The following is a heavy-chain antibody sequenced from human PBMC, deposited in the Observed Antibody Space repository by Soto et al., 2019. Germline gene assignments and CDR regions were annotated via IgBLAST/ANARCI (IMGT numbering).Heavy chain of an antibody. Sequence: GGSLRLSCAASGFTFSSYAMSWVRQAPGKGLEWVSAISGSGGSTYYADSVKGRFTISRDNSKNTLYLQMNSLRAEDAAVYYCAKDLYPMVRGVIIGYYFDYWGQGPLVTVSS. CDR3: AKDLYPMVRGVIIGYYFDY. V-gene: IGHV3-23*01. CDR1: GFTFSSYA. D-gene: IGHD3-10*01. CDR2: ISGSGGST. J-gene: IGHJ4*02.